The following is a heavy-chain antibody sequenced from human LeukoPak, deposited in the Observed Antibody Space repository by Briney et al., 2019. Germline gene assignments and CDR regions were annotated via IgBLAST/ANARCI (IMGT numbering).Heavy chain of an antibody. CDR1: GYTFTGYC. D-gene: IGHD5-18*01. Sequence: SVRVSCKTSGYTFTGYCIHWVRQAPGQGLEWMGWIDPNTGDTQNVQRIQGRVTLPRDTSISTAYMEFGRLRSDDTAVYWCARVVGQGTAMPSRDYFDYWGQGALVTVSS. CDR2: IDPNTGDT. J-gene: IGHJ4*02. CDR3: ARVVGQGTAMPSRDYFDY. V-gene: IGHV1-2*02.